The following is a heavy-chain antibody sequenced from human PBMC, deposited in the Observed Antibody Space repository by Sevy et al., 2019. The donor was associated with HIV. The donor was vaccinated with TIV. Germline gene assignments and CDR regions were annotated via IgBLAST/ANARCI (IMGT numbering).Heavy chain of an antibody. J-gene: IGHJ4*02. D-gene: IGHD3-10*01. V-gene: IGHV3-23*01. CDR3: AKDVRFGESEKPTFDY. Sequence: GGSLRLSCAASGFAFDSYAMTWVRQAPGKGLEWVSGISGTGAGTYYADSVKGRFTISRDNSKNTVYLQMNSLRVEDTAVYYCAKDVRFGESEKPTFDYWGQRTLVTVSS. CDR2: ISGTGAGT. CDR1: GFAFDSYA.